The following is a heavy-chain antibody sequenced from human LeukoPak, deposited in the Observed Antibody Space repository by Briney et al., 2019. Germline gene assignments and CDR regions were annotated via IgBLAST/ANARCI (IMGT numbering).Heavy chain of an antibody. J-gene: IGHJ6*02. CDR2: IYAGGST. D-gene: IGHD3-10*01. V-gene: IGHV3-53*04. CDR1: GFTVSSNY. CDR3: ATAGSSELLWDYAMDV. Sequence: PGGSLTLSCAASGFTVSSNYMSWVRQAPGKGLEWVSLIYAGGSTYYADAVKGRLTISRHNSKNTLHLQMNSLRVEDTAVYYCATAGSSELLWDYAMDVWGQGTTVTVSS.